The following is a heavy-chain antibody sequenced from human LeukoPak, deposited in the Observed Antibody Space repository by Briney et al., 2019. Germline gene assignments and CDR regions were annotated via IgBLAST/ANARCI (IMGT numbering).Heavy chain of an antibody. D-gene: IGHD4-23*01. J-gene: IGHJ2*01. V-gene: IGHV4-34*01. Sequence: PSETLSLTCAVYGGSLSGYYWSWFRHPPGKGLEWIGEMHYTGATNYSPSLKSLVTISAGTSKNQFSLKVNSVTAADTAVYYCARGLTLYYYFDLWGRGTLVTVSS. CDR1: GGSLSGYY. CDR2: MHYTGAT. CDR3: ARGLTLYYYFDL.